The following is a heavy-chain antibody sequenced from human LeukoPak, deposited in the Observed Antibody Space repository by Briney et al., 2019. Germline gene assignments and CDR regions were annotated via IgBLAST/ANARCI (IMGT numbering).Heavy chain of an antibody. CDR2: INYSGST. D-gene: IGHD1-26*01. CDR3: ARRGVGATTWDAFDI. V-gene: IGHV4-59*08. Sequence: SETLSLTCTVSGGSINNYYWNWIRQPPGKGLEWIGYINYSGSTNYSPSLESRVTISLDTSKNQFSLQLSSVTAADTAGYYCARRGVGATTWDAFDIWGQGTLVTVSS. CDR1: GGSINNYY. J-gene: IGHJ3*02.